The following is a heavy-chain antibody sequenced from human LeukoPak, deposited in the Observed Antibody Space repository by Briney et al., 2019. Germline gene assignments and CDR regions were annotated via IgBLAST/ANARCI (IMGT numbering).Heavy chain of an antibody. J-gene: IGHJ5*02. V-gene: IGHV3-33*01. CDR2: IWYDGSNK. D-gene: IGHD2-2*01. Sequence: PGRSLRLSCAASGFTFSSYGMHWVRQAPGKGLEWVAVIWYDGSNKYYADSVKGRFTISRDNSKNTLYLQMNSVRAEDTAVYYCATADYQLLSPSYNWFDPWGQGTLVTVSS. CDR3: ATADYQLLSPSYNWFDP. CDR1: GFTFSSYG.